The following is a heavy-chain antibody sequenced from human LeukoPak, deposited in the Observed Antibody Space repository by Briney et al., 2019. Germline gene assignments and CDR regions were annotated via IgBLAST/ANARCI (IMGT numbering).Heavy chain of an antibody. CDR1: GGSISSGSYY. CDR2: IYYSGST. CDR3: ARVGGAAAVVWVDV. V-gene: IGHV4-39*01. J-gene: IGHJ6*04. Sequence: PSETLSLTCTVSGGSISSGSYYWAWIRQPPGKGLEWIGNIYYSGSTYYNPSLKSRVTISVDTSKNQFSLKLTSVTAADTAVYYCARVGGAAAVVWVDVWGKGTTVTVSS. D-gene: IGHD6-13*01.